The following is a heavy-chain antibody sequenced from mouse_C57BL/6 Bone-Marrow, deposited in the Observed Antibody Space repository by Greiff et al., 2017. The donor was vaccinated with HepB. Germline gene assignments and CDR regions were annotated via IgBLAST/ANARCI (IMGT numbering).Heavy chain of an antibody. D-gene: IGHD4-1*01. V-gene: IGHV5-17*01. J-gene: IGHJ4*01. CDR2: ISSGSSTI. Sequence: EVKVVESGGGLVKPGGSLKLSCAASGFTFSDYGMHWVRQAPEKGLEWVAYISSGSSTIYYADTVKGRFTISRDNAKNTLFLQMTSLRSEDTAMYYCARAGTRNAMDYWGQGTSVTVSS. CDR1: GFTFSDYG. CDR3: ARAGTRNAMDY.